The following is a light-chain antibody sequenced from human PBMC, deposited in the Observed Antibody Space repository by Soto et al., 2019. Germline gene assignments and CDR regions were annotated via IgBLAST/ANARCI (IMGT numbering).Light chain of an antibody. J-gene: IGKJ2*01. CDR3: QQSYEIPVT. CDR1: QTIRTS. V-gene: IGKV1-39*01. Sequence: DIQMTQSPSSLPASVGDRVTITCRASQTIRTSLNWNQQKPGKAPNLLISTASSLHSGVPSRFSGTGSGTDFTLTISSLQPEDFATYFCQQSYEIPVTFGQGTKLEI. CDR2: TAS.